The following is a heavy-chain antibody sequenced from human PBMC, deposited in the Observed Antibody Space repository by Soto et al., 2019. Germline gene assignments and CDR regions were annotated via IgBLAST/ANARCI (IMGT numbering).Heavy chain of an antibody. CDR3: ARDLLSIAARPLSAVRENYYYYGMDV. Sequence: GGSLRLSCAASGFTFSSYAMHWVRQAPGKGLEWVAVISYDGSNKYYADSVKGRFTISRDNSKNTLYLQMNSLRAKDTAVYYCARDLLSIAARPLSAVRENYYYYGMDVWGQGTTVTVSS. CDR1: GFTFSSYA. D-gene: IGHD6-6*01. J-gene: IGHJ6*02. CDR2: ISYDGSNK. V-gene: IGHV3-30-3*01.